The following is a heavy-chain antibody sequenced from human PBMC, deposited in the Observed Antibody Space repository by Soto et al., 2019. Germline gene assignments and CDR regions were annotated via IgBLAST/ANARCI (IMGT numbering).Heavy chain of an antibody. Sequence: ASVKVSCKASGYTFTSYDINWVRQATGQGLEWMGWMNPNSGNTGYAQKFQGRVTMTRNTSISTAYMELSSLRSEDTAVYYCARGRQQLHLFDYWGQGTLVTVSS. CDR3: ARGRQQLHLFDY. D-gene: IGHD6-13*01. V-gene: IGHV1-8*01. CDR2: MNPNSGNT. CDR1: GYTFTSYD. J-gene: IGHJ4*02.